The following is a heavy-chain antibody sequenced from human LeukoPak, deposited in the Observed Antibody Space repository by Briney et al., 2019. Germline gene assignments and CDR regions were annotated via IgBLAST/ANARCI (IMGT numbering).Heavy chain of an antibody. J-gene: IGHJ4*02. Sequence: SVKVSCKASGGTFTNYAINWVRQAPGQGLEWMGRIIPILDVTNYAQKFQGRVTSTADQSTSTAYMGLGSLRSEDTAVYYCARGGGVDILTGFQYWGQGTLVTVSS. D-gene: IGHD3-9*01. CDR1: GGTFTNYA. CDR2: IIPILDVT. V-gene: IGHV1-69*04. CDR3: ARGGGVDILTGFQY.